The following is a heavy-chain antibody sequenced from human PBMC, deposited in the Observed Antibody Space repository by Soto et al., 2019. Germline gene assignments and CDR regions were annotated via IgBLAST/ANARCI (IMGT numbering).Heavy chain of an antibody. D-gene: IGHD2-15*01. CDR3: ARLGSYDAFDI. V-gene: IGHV4-59*08. CDR1: GGSISSYY. CDR2: IYYNGST. J-gene: IGHJ3*02. Sequence: PSETLSLTCTVSGGSISSYYWSRIRQPPGKGLEWIGYIYYNGSTNYNPSLKSRVTISVDTSKNQFSLKLSSVTAADTAVYYCARLGSYDAFDIWGQGTMVTVSS.